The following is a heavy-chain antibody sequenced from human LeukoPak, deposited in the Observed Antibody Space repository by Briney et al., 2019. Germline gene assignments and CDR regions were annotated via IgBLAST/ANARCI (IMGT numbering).Heavy chain of an antibody. CDR1: GFTFSSYA. V-gene: IGHV3-23*01. J-gene: IGHJ6*02. CDR3: AREAIAVAGIPYGMDV. CDR2: ISGSGGST. Sequence: PGGSLRLSCAASGFTFSSYAMSWVRQAPGKGLEWVSAISGSGGSTYYADSVKGRFTISGDNAKNSLYLQMNSLRAEDTAVYYCAREAIAVAGIPYGMDVWGQGTTVTVSS. D-gene: IGHD6-19*01.